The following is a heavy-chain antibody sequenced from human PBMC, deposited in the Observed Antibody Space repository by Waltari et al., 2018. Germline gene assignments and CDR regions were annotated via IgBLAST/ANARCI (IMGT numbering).Heavy chain of an antibody. CDR3: AKVRVPAVMYNWFDP. J-gene: IGHJ5*02. CDR1: GDSLTTNNW. V-gene: IGHV4-4*02. D-gene: IGHD2-2*01. CDR2: IYHSGDS. Sequence: QVKLQESGPGLVKPSGTLSLTCTVSGDSLTTNNWWSWVRQSPGKGLEWIGEIYHSGDSNYNPSLQRRVTISLDKSKNQISLKLTSVTAADTAVYYCAKVRVPAVMYNWFDPWGQGTLVTVSS.